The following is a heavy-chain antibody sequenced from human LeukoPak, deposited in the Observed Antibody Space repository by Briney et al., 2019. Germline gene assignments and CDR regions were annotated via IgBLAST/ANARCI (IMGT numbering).Heavy chain of an antibody. V-gene: IGHV3-30*18. CDR3: AKPRIPVAGTDLDF. Sequence: GGSLRLSCAASGFTFRSYGMHWVRQAPGKGLEWVAVISYDGSTKYYADSVKGRFTISRDNSKNTLYLQMNSLSPEDTAVYYCAKPRIPVAGTDLDFWGQGTLVTVSS. CDR2: ISYDGSTK. CDR1: GFTFRSYG. J-gene: IGHJ4*02. D-gene: IGHD6-19*01.